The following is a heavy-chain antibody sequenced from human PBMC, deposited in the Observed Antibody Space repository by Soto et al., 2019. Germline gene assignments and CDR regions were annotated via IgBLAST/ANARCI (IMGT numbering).Heavy chain of an antibody. D-gene: IGHD2-2*01. Sequence: ASVKVSCKASGYTFTSYDINWVRQATGQGLEWMGWMNPNSGNTGYAQKFQGRVTMTRNTSISTAYMELSSLRSEDTAVYYCARGIVVVPAARDYYGMDVWGQGTTVTVSS. CDR2: MNPNSGNT. CDR3: ARGIVVVPAARDYYGMDV. CDR1: GYTFTSYD. J-gene: IGHJ6*02. V-gene: IGHV1-8*01.